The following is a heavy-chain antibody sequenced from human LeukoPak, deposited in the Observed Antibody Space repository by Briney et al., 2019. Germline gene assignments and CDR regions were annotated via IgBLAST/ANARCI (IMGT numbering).Heavy chain of an antibody. CDR1: GFTFSSYS. CDR3: ARDNDYYDSSGYYWDY. V-gene: IGHV3-48*04. Sequence: PGGSLRLSCAASGFTFSSYSMNWVRQAPGKGLEWVSYISSSSSTIYYADSVKGRFTISRDNAKNSLYLQMNSLRAEDTAVYYCARDNDYYDSSGYYWDYWGQGTLVTVSS. CDR2: ISSSSSTI. J-gene: IGHJ4*02. D-gene: IGHD3-22*01.